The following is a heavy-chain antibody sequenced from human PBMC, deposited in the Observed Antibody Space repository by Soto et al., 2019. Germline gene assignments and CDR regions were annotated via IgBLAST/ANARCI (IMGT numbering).Heavy chain of an antibody. D-gene: IGHD5-18*01. CDR2: IYPGDSDT. Sequence: PGESLKISCKGSGYSFTSYWIGWVRQMPGKGLEWMGIIYPGDSDTRYSPSFQGQVTISADKSISTAYLQWSSLKASDTAMYYCASPGTYSYGYNNAFDIWGQGTMVTVSS. V-gene: IGHV5-51*01. CDR1: GYSFTSYW. J-gene: IGHJ3*02. CDR3: ASPGTYSYGYNNAFDI.